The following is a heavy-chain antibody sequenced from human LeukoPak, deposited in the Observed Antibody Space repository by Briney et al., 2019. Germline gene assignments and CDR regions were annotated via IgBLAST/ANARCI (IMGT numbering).Heavy chain of an antibody. V-gene: IGHV3-30-3*01. CDR1: GFTFSSYA. CDR2: ISYDGSNK. Sequence: GGSLRLSCAASGFTFSSYAMHWVRQAPGKGLEWVAVISYDGSNKYYADSVKGRFTISRDNSKNTLYLQMNSLRAEDTAVYYCVRSSGWSLGFDYWGQGTLVTVSS. J-gene: IGHJ4*02. D-gene: IGHD6-19*01. CDR3: VRSSGWSLGFDY.